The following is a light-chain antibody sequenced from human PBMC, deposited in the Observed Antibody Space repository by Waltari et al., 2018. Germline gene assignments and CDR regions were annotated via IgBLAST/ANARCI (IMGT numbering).Light chain of an antibody. CDR1: QGIDNS. V-gene: IGKV1-NL1*01. CDR3: QQYYNTPRT. J-gene: IGKJ1*01. Sequence: DAQMTQSPSSLSASVGGGVTITCRASQGIDNSLAWYQQKPGKAPKLLLFDASTLESGVPSRFSGSGSGVHYTLTITSLQPDDFGTYYCQQYYNTPRTFGQGTKVEIK. CDR2: DAS.